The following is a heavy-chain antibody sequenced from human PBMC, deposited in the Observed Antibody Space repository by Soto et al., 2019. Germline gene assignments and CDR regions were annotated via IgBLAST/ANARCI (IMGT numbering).Heavy chain of an antibody. CDR2: ISYDGSDK. Sequence: PGWSLRLSCASSVFTFINYAMHWVRQAPGKGLEWVAVISYDGSDKYNANSVKGRFTISRDNSKNTLYLQMNGLRAEDTAVYYCARDTGPNGYNYYYFGMDVWGQGTTVTVSS. V-gene: IGHV3-30-3*01. J-gene: IGHJ6*02. CDR3: ARDTGPNGYNYYYFGMDV. CDR1: VFTFINYA. D-gene: IGHD5-18*01.